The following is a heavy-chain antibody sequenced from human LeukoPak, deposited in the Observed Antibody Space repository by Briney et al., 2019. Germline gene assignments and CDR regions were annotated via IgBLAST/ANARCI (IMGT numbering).Heavy chain of an antibody. Sequence: PGGSLRLSCAASGFTFDDYAMHWVRQAPGKGLEWVSLISGDGGSTYYADSVKGRFTISRDKSKNSLYPQMNSLRTEDTALYYCAKDGTVGASFDYWGQGTLVTVSS. CDR3: AKDGTVGASFDY. CDR2: ISGDGGST. V-gene: IGHV3-43*02. D-gene: IGHD1-26*01. J-gene: IGHJ4*02. CDR1: GFTFDDYA.